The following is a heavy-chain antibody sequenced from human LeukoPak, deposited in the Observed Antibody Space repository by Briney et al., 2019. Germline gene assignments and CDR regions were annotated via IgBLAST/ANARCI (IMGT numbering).Heavy chain of an antibody. CDR3: ASYSGSYYNVNY. CDR1: GFTFSRYW. V-gene: IGHV3-7*01. J-gene: IGHJ4*02. CDR2: IKQDGSEK. D-gene: IGHD3-10*01. Sequence: PGGSLRLSCAASGFTFSRYWMSWVRQAPGKGLEWVANIKQDGSEKYYVDSVKGRLTISRDNAKNSLYLQMNSLRAEDTAVYYCASYSGSYYNVNYWGQGTLVTVSS.